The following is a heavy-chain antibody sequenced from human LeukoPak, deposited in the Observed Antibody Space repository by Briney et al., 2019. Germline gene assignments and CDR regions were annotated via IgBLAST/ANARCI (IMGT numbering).Heavy chain of an antibody. CDR1: GGSFSGYY. V-gene: IGHV4-34*01. Sequence: SETLSLTCAVYGGSFSGYYWSWIRQPPGKGLEWIGEINHSGSTNYNPSLKSRVTISVDTSKNQFSLKLSSVTAADTAVYYCARCSSWCLFDYWGQGTLVTVSS. CDR2: INHSGST. D-gene: IGHD6-13*01. CDR3: ARCSSWCLFDY. J-gene: IGHJ4*02.